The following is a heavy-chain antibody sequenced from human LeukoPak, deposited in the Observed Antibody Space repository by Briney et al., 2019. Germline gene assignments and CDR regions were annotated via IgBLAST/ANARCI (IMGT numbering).Heavy chain of an antibody. D-gene: IGHD3-3*01. Sequence: ASVKVSCKASGYTFTSYAMHWVRQAPGQRLEWMGWINAGNGNTKYSQKFQGRVTITRDTSASTAYMELSSLRSEDTAVYYCATIRFLEWLSYAFDIWGQGTMVTVSS. CDR1: GYTFTSYA. J-gene: IGHJ3*02. CDR2: INAGNGNT. V-gene: IGHV1-3*01. CDR3: ATIRFLEWLSYAFDI.